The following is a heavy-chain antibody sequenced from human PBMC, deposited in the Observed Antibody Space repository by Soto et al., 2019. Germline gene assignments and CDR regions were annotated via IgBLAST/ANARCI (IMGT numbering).Heavy chain of an antibody. D-gene: IGHD7-27*01. Sequence: QVQLQESGPGLVRPSQTLSLTCTVAGLSVTSCGYYWSWIRHCPAKGLEWIGYIYSSGDTNYNQSLNSRVAMSVDTSKNLFFLQLTSVTVAETASYYCTRDWGTPVTHGYDSWGQGILVTVS. J-gene: IGHJ5*01. V-gene: IGHV4-31*03. CDR2: IYSSGDT. CDR3: TRDWGTPVTHGYDS. CDR1: GLSVTSCGYY.